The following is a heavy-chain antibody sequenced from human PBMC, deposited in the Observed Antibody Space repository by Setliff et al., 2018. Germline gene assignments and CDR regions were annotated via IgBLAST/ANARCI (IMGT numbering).Heavy chain of an antibody. Sequence: GGSLRLSCAVSGFTFTNYALHWVRQATGKGLEWVSAIGGGGDIYYLDSVKGRFTVSRDDSKNTLYLQMNSLRAEDTAVYYCAKGCHAGCFWSDCWGQGTLVTVSS. J-gene: IGHJ4*02. CDR2: IGGGGDI. CDR1: GFTFTNYA. D-gene: IGHD2-15*01. V-gene: IGHV3-13*01. CDR3: AKGCHAGCFWSDC.